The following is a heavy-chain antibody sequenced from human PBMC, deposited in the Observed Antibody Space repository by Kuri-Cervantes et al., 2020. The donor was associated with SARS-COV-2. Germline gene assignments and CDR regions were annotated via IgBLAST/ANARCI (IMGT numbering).Heavy chain of an antibody. CDR2: IRSKAYGGTT. J-gene: IGHJ4*02. Sequence: GESLKISCTASGFTFGDYAMSWFRPAPGKGLEWVGFIRSKAYGGTTEYAASVKGRFTISRDDSKSIAYLQMNSLKTEDTAVYYCTRYDYGGNYYFDYWGQGTLVTVSS. CDR3: TRYDYGGNYYFDY. V-gene: IGHV3-49*03. CDR1: GFTFGDYA. D-gene: IGHD4-23*01.